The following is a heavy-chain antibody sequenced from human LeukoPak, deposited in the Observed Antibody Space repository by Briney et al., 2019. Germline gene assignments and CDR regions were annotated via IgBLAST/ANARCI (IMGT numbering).Heavy chain of an antibody. V-gene: IGHV3-23*01. Sequence: GGTLRLSCAASGFTFSRYGMTWVRQAPGKGLEWVSTISDTGDSTYYADSVKGRFTISRDNSENTLYLQMNSLKTEDTAVYYCTSLYKLGDYYYMDVWGKGTTVTVSS. CDR1: GFTFSRYG. J-gene: IGHJ6*03. CDR2: ISDTGDST. D-gene: IGHD7-27*01. CDR3: TSLYKLGDYYYMDV.